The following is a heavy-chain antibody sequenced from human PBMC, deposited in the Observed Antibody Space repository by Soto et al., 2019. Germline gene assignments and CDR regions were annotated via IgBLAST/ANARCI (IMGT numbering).Heavy chain of an antibody. V-gene: IGHV1-18*01. J-gene: IGHJ5*01. CDR2: ISAYNGNT. D-gene: IGHD1-1*01. CDR3: ARDQSWHDLVWWFDS. CDR1: GYTFTSYG. Sequence: ASVKVSCKASGYTFTSYGISWVRQAPGQGLEWMGWISAYNGNTNYAQKLQGRVTMTTDTSTSTAYMELRSLRSDDTAVYYCARDQSWHDLVWWFDSWGKGTLVTVSS.